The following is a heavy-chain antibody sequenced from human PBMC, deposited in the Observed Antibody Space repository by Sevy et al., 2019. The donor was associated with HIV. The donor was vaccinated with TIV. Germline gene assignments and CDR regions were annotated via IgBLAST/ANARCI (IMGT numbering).Heavy chain of an antibody. D-gene: IGHD3-16*02. CDR3: ARDGGYDYIWGSYRSLDAFVI. Sequence: SETLSLTCTVSGGSISSYYWSWIRQPPGKGLEWIGYIYYSGSTNYNPSLKSRVTISVDTFKNQFSMKLSSVTAADTAVYYCARDGGYDYIWGSYRSLDAFVIWGQGTMVTVSS. CDR2: IYYSGST. V-gene: IGHV4-59*01. J-gene: IGHJ3*02. CDR1: GGSISSYY.